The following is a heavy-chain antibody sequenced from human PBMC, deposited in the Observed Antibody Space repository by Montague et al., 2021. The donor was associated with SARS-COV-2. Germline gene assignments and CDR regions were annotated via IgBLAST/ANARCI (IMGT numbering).Heavy chain of an antibody. D-gene: IGHD3-22*01. CDR1: GGSISSGGYY. Sequence: TLSLTCTVSGGSISSGGYYWSWIRQHPGKGLEWIGYIYYSGSTYYNPSLKSRVTISVDTSKNQFSLKLSSVTAADTAVYYCARSPEPMIVLVITSLNWYFDHWGRGTLVTVSS. J-gene: IGHJ2*01. V-gene: IGHV4-31*03. CDR3: ARSPEPMIVLVITSLNWYFDH. CDR2: IYYSGST.